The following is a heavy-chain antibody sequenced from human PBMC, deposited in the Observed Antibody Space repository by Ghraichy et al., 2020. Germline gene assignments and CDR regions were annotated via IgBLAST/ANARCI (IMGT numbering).Heavy chain of an antibody. CDR2: INHSGST. Sequence: SQTLSLTCAVYGGSFSGYYWSWIRQPPGKGLEWIGEINHSGSTNYNPSLKSRVTISVDTSKNQFSLKLSSVTAADTAVYYCARVKGILWFRELSRSRYYFDYWGQGTLVTVSS. J-gene: IGHJ4*02. D-gene: IGHD3-10*01. CDR1: GGSFSGYY. CDR3: ARVKGILWFRELSRSRYYFDY. V-gene: IGHV4-34*01.